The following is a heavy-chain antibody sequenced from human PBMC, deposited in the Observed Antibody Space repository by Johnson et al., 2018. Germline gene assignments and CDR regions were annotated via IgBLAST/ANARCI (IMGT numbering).Heavy chain of an antibody. J-gene: IGHJ6*02. CDR3: ARDTDYYDSSDNEWHYYGMDV. Sequence: QVQLVQSGGGVVQPGRSLRLSCAASGFTFSSYGMHWVRQAPGQGLEWVAVISYDGSNKYYADSVKGRFTISRDNSKNTLYLQMNSLRAEDTAVYYCARDTDYYDSSDNEWHYYGMDVWGQGTTVTVSS. D-gene: IGHD3-22*01. CDR2: ISYDGSNK. V-gene: IGHV3-30*03. CDR1: GFTFSSYG.